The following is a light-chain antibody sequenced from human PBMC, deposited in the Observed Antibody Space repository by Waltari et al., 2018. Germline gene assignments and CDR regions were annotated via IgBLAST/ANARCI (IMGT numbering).Light chain of an antibody. CDR2: AAS. J-gene: IGKJ2*01. CDR3: QQGNSFPYT. Sequence: DIQMTQSPSSLSASVGDRVTIPCRASQDIGSWLAWYQQKPGKAPKLLIYAASRLGSGVPPRFSGSGSGTDFILAISSLQPEDCGTFYCQQGNSFPYTFGQGTKLEI. CDR1: QDIGSW. V-gene: IGKV1-12*01.